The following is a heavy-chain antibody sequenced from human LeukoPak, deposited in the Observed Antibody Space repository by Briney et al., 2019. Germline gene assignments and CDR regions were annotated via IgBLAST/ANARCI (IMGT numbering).Heavy chain of an antibody. J-gene: IGHJ3*02. V-gene: IGHV3-48*04. Sequence: GGSLRLSCAASGFTFSSYSMNWVRQAPGKGLEWVSYISSSSSTIYYADSVKGRFTISRDNAKNSLYLQMNSLRAEDTAVCYCARVTSANYDFWSGYYSDAFDIWGQGTMVTVSS. D-gene: IGHD3-3*01. CDR1: GFTFSSYS. CDR2: ISSSSSTI. CDR3: ARVTSANYDFWSGYYSDAFDI.